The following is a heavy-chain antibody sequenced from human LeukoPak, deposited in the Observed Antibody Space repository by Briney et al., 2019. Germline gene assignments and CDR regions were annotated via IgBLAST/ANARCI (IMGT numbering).Heavy chain of an antibody. V-gene: IGHV3-30*18. Sequence: PGGSLRLSCAASGFTFSSYGMHWVRQAPGKGLEWVAVISYDGSNKYYADSVKGRFTISRDNSKNTLYLQMNSLRAEDTAVYYCAKDPVVVPTLNYWGQGTLVTVSS. CDR2: ISYDGSNK. CDR1: GFTFSSYG. J-gene: IGHJ4*02. D-gene: IGHD2-2*01. CDR3: AKDPVVVPTLNY.